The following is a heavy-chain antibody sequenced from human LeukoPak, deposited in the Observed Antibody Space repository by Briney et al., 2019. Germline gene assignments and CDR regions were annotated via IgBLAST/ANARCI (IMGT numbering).Heavy chain of an antibody. V-gene: IGHV3-74*03. CDR2: IKNDGSST. J-gene: IGHJ4*02. Sequence: GGSLRLSCAASGFTFSHYWMHWVRQAPGKGLVWVSLIKNDGSSTTYADSVKGRFTISRDNAKNTLFLQMNSLRAEDTAVYYCARAPYGSGSYLDYWGQGTLVTVSS. CDR3: ARAPYGSGSYLDY. CDR1: GFTFSHYW. D-gene: IGHD3-10*01.